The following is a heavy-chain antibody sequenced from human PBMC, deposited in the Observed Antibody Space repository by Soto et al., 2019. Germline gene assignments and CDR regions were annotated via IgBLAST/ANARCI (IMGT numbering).Heavy chain of an antibody. Sequence: QVQLVESGGGVVQPGRSLRLSCAASGFTFSSYGMHWVRQAPGKGLEWVAVIWYDGSNKYYADSVKGRFTISRDNSKNTLYLQMKSLRAEDTAVYYCARDRSSPSLDYWGQGTLVTVSS. CDR3: ARDRSSPSLDY. CDR1: GFTFSSYG. J-gene: IGHJ4*02. D-gene: IGHD6-13*01. CDR2: IWYDGSNK. V-gene: IGHV3-33*01.